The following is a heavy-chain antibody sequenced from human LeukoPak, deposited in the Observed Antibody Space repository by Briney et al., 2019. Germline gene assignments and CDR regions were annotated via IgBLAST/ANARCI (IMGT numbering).Heavy chain of an antibody. D-gene: IGHD4-17*01. CDR3: VYSGDYEKGY. Sequence: ASVKVSCKASGYTFTSYDINWVRQATGQGLEWMGRMNPNSGNTGYAQKSQGRVTMTRNTSISTAYMELSSLRSEDTAVYYCVYSGDYEKGYWGQGTLVTVSS. J-gene: IGHJ4*02. V-gene: IGHV1-8*01. CDR2: MNPNSGNT. CDR1: GYTFTSYD.